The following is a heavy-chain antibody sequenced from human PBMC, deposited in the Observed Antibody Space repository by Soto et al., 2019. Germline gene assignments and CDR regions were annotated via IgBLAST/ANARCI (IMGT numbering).Heavy chain of an antibody. CDR2: IYYSGST. CDR1: GGSISSGDYY. J-gene: IGHJ5*02. V-gene: IGHV4-30-4*01. Sequence: PSETLSLTCAVSGGSISSGDYYWSWIRQPPGKGLEWIGYIYYSGSTYYNPSLKSRVTISVDTSKNQFSLKLSSVTAADTAVYYCARDHGRDDFWSGSSVFDPWGQGTLVTVSS. CDR3: ARDHGRDDFWSGSSVFDP. D-gene: IGHD3-3*01.